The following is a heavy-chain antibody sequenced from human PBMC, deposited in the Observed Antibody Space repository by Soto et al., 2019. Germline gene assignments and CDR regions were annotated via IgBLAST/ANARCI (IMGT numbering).Heavy chain of an antibody. CDR1: GFTFSTYA. V-gene: IGHV3-23*01. CDR2: LSASGSST. Sequence: EVPLLESGGTLVQPGGSLRLSCAASGFTFSTYAMTWVRQAPGKGLEWVSALSASGSSTYYADSVKGRFTISRDNSKNTRNLQMNSLRGDDTAVYYCAKGRGGGTYFFDYWGQGTLVTVSS. D-gene: IGHD2-21*01. J-gene: IGHJ4*02. CDR3: AKGRGGGTYFFDY.